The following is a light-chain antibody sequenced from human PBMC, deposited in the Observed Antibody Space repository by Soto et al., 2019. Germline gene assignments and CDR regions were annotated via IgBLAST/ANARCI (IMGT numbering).Light chain of an antibody. Sequence: EIVMTQSPATLSVSPGERATLSCRASQSVSLNLAWYQQKPGQAPRLLIYGASTRATDIPARFSGSGSGTEFTLTITSLQSEDFVVYYCQQYNNWHPDTLAFGPGTKVDIK. J-gene: IGKJ3*01. V-gene: IGKV3-15*01. CDR2: GAS. CDR1: QSVSLN. CDR3: QQYNNWHPDTLA.